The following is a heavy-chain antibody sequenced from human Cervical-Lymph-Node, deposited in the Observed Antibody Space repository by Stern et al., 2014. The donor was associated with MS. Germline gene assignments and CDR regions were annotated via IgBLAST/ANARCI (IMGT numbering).Heavy chain of an antibody. D-gene: IGHD6-25*01. Sequence: MQLVESGAEVKKPGSSVKVSCKASGGTFSDYAISWVRQAPGQGLEWMGGIIPIFGTAHYTQKFQGRLTIIADESTSTAYMELSSLRSEDTAVYYCARGRSGIYYYYGMDVWGQGTTVTVSS. J-gene: IGHJ6*02. CDR2: IIPIFGTA. CDR1: GGTFSDYA. V-gene: IGHV1-69*01. CDR3: ARGRSGIYYYYGMDV.